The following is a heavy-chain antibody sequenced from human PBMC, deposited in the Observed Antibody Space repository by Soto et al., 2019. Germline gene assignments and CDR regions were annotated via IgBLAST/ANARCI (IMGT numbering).Heavy chain of an antibody. J-gene: IGHJ6*02. D-gene: IGHD5-18*01. CDR1: GFSVTDAW. CDR2: IKSKFDGGST. Sequence: DVQLLESGGGLVEPGGSLRLSCAVSGFSVTDAWMNWVRQVPGKGLAWVGRIKSKFDGGSTDYAAPVKGRFTISKDDSKNTLYLQMSSLKTDDTAVYYCTIPTPDTPMVPNYYYFEMDVGGPGTAFSVSS. CDR3: TIPTPDTPMVPNYYYFEMDV. V-gene: IGHV3-15*07.